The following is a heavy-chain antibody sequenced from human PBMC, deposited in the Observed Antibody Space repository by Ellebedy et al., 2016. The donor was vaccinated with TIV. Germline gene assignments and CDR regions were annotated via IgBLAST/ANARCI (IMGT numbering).Heavy chain of an antibody. J-gene: IGHJ4*02. CDR1: GFRFSSYG. CDR3: ARVPSGYDSFFGYISTNYFDY. D-gene: IGHD5-12*01. V-gene: IGHV3-30*03. Sequence: PGGSLRLSCAASGFRFSSYGMHWVRQAPGKGLEWVALISSDGSTKNFADSVRGRFGISRDNSKNTVYLQMNTLRTEDTAVYHCARVPSGYDSFFGYISTNYFDYWGQGTLVTVSS. CDR2: ISSDGSTK.